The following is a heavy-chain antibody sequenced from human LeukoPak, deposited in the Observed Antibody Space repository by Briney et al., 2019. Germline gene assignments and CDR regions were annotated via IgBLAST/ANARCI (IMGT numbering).Heavy chain of an antibody. CDR1: GFTVSSNY. V-gene: IGHV3-53*05. J-gene: IGHJ4*02. CDR3: AKPRTTAGTLDYFDY. D-gene: IGHD6-19*01. Sequence: GGSLRLSCAASGFTVSSNYMSWVRQAPGKGLEWVSVIYSGGSTYYADSVKGRFTISRDNSKNTLYLQMNSLRPEDTAVYYCAKPRTTAGTLDYFDYWGQGTLVTVSS. CDR2: IYSGGST.